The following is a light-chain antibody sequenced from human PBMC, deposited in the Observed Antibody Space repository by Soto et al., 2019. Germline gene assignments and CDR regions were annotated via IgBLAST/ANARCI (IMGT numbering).Light chain of an antibody. V-gene: IGKV1-39*01. CDR1: QSISSY. Sequence: DIQMTQSPSSLSASVGDRVTITCRASQSISSYLNWYQQKPGKAPKLLFYAASSLQSGVPSRFSGSGSGTDFTLTISSLQPEDFATYYCQQGYNIPPYTFGQGTKLEIK. CDR2: AAS. J-gene: IGKJ2*01. CDR3: QQGYNIPPYT.